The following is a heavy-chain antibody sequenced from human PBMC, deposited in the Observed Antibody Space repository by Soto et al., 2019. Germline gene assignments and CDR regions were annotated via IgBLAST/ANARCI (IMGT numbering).Heavy chain of an antibody. CDR3: ASTKTYYYDSSGYPGVDV. D-gene: IGHD3-22*01. J-gene: IGHJ6*02. V-gene: IGHV1-24*01. CDR1: GYTLTELS. CDR2: FDPEDGET. Sequence: ASVKVSCKVSGYTLTELSMHWVRQAPGKGLEWMGGFDPEDGETIYAQKFQGRVTMTEDTSTDTAYMELSSLRSEDTAVYYCASTKTYYYDSSGYPGVDVWGQGTTVTVSS.